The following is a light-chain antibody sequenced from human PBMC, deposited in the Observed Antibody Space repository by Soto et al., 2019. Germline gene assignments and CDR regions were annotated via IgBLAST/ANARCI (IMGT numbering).Light chain of an antibody. Sequence: DIVLTQTPLSSPVTLGQPASVSCRSSQSLLHSDGETYLSWLQQRPGQPPRLVIYKISNRFSGVPDRFSGSEAGTDFTQKISRLEAEDVGIYYCMQATKYPPYTLGQGTKMEIK. CDR3: MQATKYPPYT. J-gene: IGKJ2*01. CDR1: QSLLHSDGETY. CDR2: KIS. V-gene: IGKV2-24*01.